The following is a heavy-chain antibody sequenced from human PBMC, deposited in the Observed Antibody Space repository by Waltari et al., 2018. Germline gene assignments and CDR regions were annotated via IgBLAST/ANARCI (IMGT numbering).Heavy chain of an antibody. CDR2: IYSGGST. V-gene: IGHV3-53*02. D-gene: IGHD1-26*01. CDR1: GFTVSSNY. Sequence: EVQLVETGGGLIQPGGSLRLSCAASGFTVSSNYMSWVRQAPGKGLEWVSVIYSGGSTYYADSVKGRFTISRDNSKNTLYLQMNSLRAEDTAAYYCARDARDSGSYLGWFDPWGQGTLVTVSS. CDR3: ARDARDSGSYLGWFDP. J-gene: IGHJ5*02.